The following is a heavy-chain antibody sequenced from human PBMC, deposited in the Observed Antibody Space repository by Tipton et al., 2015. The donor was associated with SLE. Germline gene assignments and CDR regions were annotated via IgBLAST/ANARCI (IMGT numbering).Heavy chain of an antibody. CDR1: GESITTGGYY. V-gene: IGHV4-61*08. CDR3: AGDYDSGSYRFDF. D-gene: IGHD3-10*01. CDR2: IYYRGST. Sequence: TLSLTCTVSGESITTGGYYWTWIRQPPGKGLEWTGYIYYRGSTIYNPSLKSRVTISVDTSKNQFSLKLNSVTAADTAVYYCAGDYDSGSYRFDFWGQGTLVTVSS. J-gene: IGHJ4*02.